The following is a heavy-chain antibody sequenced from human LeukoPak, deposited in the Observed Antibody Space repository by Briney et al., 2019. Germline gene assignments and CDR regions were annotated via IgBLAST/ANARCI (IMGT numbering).Heavy chain of an antibody. V-gene: IGHV4-34*01. J-gene: IGHJ5*02. CDR1: GGSFSGYY. CDR2: INHSGST. CDR3: ARTYSSSGFNWFDP. Sequence: PSETLSLTCAVYGGSFSGYYWSWIRQPPGKGLEWIGEINHSGSTNYNPSLKSRVTISVDTSKNQFSLKLGSVTAADTAVYYCARTYSSSGFNWFDPWGQGTLVTVSS. D-gene: IGHD6-6*01.